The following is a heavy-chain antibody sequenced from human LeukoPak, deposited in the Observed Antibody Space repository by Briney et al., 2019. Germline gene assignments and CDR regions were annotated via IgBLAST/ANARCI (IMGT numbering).Heavy chain of an antibody. CDR2: IIYDGRHT. J-gene: IGHJ4*02. CDR1: GFTFRMYA. V-gene: IGHV3-23*01. D-gene: IGHD3-22*01. Sequence: GGSLRLSCTASGFTFRMYAMSWVRQAPEKGLESVASIIYDGRHTYYAASVKGRFTISRDNSQNTLYLQMNSLGAEDTALYYCAKDGLSYDGSTHVYYFQSSGQGTLVTVSS. CDR3: AKDGLSYDGSTHVYYFQS.